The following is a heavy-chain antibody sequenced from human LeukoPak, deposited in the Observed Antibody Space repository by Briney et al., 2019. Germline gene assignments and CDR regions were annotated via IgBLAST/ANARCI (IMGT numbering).Heavy chain of an antibody. Sequence: PSETLSLTCTVSGGSISSSSYYWGWIRQPPGKGLEWIGSIYYSGSTYYNPSLKSRVTISVDTSKNQFSLKLSSVTAADTAVYYCARDLRYCSSTSCYTVYNWFDPWGQGTLVTVSS. CDR1: GGSISSSSYY. J-gene: IGHJ5*02. CDR3: ARDLRYCSSTSCYTVYNWFDP. CDR2: IYYSGST. D-gene: IGHD2-2*02. V-gene: IGHV4-39*07.